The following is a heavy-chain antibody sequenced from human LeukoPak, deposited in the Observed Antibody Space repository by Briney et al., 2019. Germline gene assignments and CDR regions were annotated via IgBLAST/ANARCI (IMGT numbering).Heavy chain of an antibody. Sequence: ASQTLSLTCTVSGGSISSGGYYWSWIRQHPGKGLEWIGYIYYSGSTYYNPSLKSRVTISVDTSKNQFSLKLSSVTAADTAVYYCARWYYYDSSGYYQNYFDYWGQGTLVTVSS. D-gene: IGHD3-22*01. V-gene: IGHV4-31*03. CDR2: IYYSGST. J-gene: IGHJ4*02. CDR3: ARWYYYDSSGYYQNYFDY. CDR1: GGSISSGGYY.